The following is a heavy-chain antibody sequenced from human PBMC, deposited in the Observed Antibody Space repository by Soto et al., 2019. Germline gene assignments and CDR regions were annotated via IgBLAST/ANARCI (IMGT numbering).Heavy chain of an antibody. CDR1: GGTFSSYT. J-gene: IGHJ4*02. V-gene: IGHV1-69*02. CDR2: IIPILGIA. Sequence: SVKVSCKASGGTFSSYTISWVRQAPGQGLEWMGRIIPILGIANYAQKFQGRVTITADKSTSTAYMELSSLRSEDTAVYYCASARDDYIWGSYRYPQFDYWGQGTLVTVSS. D-gene: IGHD3-16*02. CDR3: ASARDDYIWGSYRYPQFDY.